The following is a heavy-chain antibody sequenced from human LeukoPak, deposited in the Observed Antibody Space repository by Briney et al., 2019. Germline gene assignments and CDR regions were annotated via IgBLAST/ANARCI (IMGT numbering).Heavy chain of an antibody. D-gene: IGHD5-12*01. CDR2: VVHSGST. J-gene: IGHJ4*02. V-gene: IGHV4-39*01. CDR3: ARHRLAPSGTSSFDY. CDR1: GGSISSSSQY. Sequence: SETLSLTCTVSGGSISSSSQYWGWIRQPPGKGLEWIGSVVHSGSTYNNPSFRSRVTMSVDRSKNQFSLKFNSVTAADTALYYCARHRLAPSGTSSFDYWGQGTLVTVSS.